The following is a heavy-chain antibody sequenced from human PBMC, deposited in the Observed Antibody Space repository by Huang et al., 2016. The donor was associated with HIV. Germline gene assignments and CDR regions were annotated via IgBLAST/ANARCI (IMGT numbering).Heavy chain of an antibody. J-gene: IGHJ4*02. CDR3: ARALLLFGLGSPLDF. Sequence: QVQLVQSGAEVKKPGASVKISCKASGYTFTTYHMHWVRQAPGQGLEGMGMINPSGASTRYAQTVQGRVTMTSDTSTSTVYMELSSLTPEDTAVYYCARALLLFGLGSPLDFWGQGSLVTVSS. CDR2: INPSGAST. CDR1: GYTFTTYH. V-gene: IGHV1-46*01. D-gene: IGHD3-10*01.